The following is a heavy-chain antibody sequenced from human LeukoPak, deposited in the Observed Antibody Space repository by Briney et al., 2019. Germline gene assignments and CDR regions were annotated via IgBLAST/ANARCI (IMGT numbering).Heavy chain of an antibody. Sequence: GESLKISCKGSGYRFTIYWIGWVRQMPGRGLEWIGIIYPGDSDIRYSPSFQGQVNISADKSISTAYLQWSSLKASDSAMYYCVRRTTGEYYFDYWGQGTLVTVSS. D-gene: IGHD7-27*01. CDR1: GYRFTIYW. J-gene: IGHJ4*02. CDR3: VRRTTGEYYFDY. V-gene: IGHV5-51*01. CDR2: IYPGDSDI.